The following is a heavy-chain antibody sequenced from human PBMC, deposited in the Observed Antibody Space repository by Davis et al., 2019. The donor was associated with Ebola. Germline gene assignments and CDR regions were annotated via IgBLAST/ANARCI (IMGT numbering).Heavy chain of an antibody. D-gene: IGHD1-20*01. CDR2: IYYSGST. CDR3: ARGSYNWNYVRY. V-gene: IGHV4-59*12. CDR1: GGSISSYY. J-gene: IGHJ4*02. Sequence: MPSETLSLTCTVSGGSISSYYWSWIRQPPGKGLGWIGYIYYSGSTNYNPSLKSRVTISVDTSKNQFSLKLSSVTAADTAVYYCARGSYNWNYVRYWGQGTLVTVSS.